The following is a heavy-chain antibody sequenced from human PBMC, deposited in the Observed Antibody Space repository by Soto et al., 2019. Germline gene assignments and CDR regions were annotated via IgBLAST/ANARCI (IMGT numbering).Heavy chain of an antibody. J-gene: IGHJ6*02. Sequence: QVQLVESGGGVVQPGRSLRLSCAASGFTFSSYGMHWVRQAPGKGLEWVAVIWYDGSNKYYADSVKGRFTISRDNSKNTXYXXMNSLRAEDTAVYYCARDYGSTSSGDYYYYYGMDVWGPGTTVTVSS. D-gene: IGHD2-2*01. CDR2: IWYDGSNK. V-gene: IGHV3-33*01. CDR3: ARDYGSTSSGDYYYYYGMDV. CDR1: GFTFSSYG.